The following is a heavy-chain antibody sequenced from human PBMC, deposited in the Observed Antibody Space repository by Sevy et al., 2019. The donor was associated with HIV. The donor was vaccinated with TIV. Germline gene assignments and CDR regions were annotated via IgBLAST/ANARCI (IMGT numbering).Heavy chain of an antibody. CDR2: INPNSGGT. CDR1: GYTFTGYY. D-gene: IGHD3-10*01. CDR3: ARGGYGSGSYFYYYYGMDV. J-gene: IGHJ6*02. Sequence: ASVKVSCKASGYTFTGYYMHWVRQAPGQGLEWMGRINPNSGGTNYAQKFQGRVTMTRETSISTAYMELSRLRSDDTAVYYCARGGYGSGSYFYYYYGMDVWGQGTTVTVSS. V-gene: IGHV1-2*06.